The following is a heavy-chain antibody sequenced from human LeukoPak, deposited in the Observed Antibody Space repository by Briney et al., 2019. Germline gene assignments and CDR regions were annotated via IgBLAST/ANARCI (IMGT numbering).Heavy chain of an antibody. D-gene: IGHD3-10*01. CDR2: IYYSGST. V-gene: IGHV4-31*03. J-gene: IGHJ5*02. Sequence: TLSLTCTVSGGSISSGGYYWSWIRQLPGKGLECIGFIYYSGSTFYNPSLKSRVTISIDTSKNQFSLKLSSVTAADTAVYYCARILVRGVIIGEGNWFDPWGQGTLVTVSS. CDR1: GGSISSGGYY. CDR3: ARILVRGVIIGEGNWFDP.